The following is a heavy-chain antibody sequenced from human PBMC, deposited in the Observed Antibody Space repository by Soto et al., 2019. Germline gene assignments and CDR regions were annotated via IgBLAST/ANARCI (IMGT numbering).Heavy chain of an antibody. CDR2: IDPSDSYT. CDR1: GYSFTSYW. J-gene: IGHJ5*02. Sequence: PGESLKISCKGSGYSFTSYWISWVRQMPGKGLEWMGRIDPSDSYTNYSPSFQGHVTISADKSISTAYLQWSSLKASDTAMYYCARTWPHYDFWSGAHWFDPWGQGTLVTVS. V-gene: IGHV5-10-1*01. CDR3: ARTWPHYDFWSGAHWFDP. D-gene: IGHD3-3*01.